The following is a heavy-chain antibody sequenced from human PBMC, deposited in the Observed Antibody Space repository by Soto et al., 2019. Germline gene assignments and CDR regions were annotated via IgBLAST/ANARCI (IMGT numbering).Heavy chain of an antibody. CDR3: ARPYSSGCLVCAFDI. V-gene: IGHV4-59*01. D-gene: IGHD6-19*01. Sequence: TLSLTCTVSGGSISSYYWSWIRQPPGKGLEWIGYIYYSGSTNYNPSLKSRVTISVDTSKNQFSLKLSSVTAADTAVYYCARPYSSGCLVCAFDIWGQGTMVTVSS. CDR1: GGSISSYY. J-gene: IGHJ3*02. CDR2: IYYSGST.